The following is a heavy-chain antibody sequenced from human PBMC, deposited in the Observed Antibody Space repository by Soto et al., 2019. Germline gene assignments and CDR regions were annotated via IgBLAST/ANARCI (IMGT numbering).Heavy chain of an antibody. J-gene: IGHJ4*02. CDR1: GGSISSSSYY. Sequence: PSETLSLTCTVSGGSISSSSYYWGWIRQPPGKGLEWIGSIYYSGSTYYNPSLKSRVTISVDTSKNQFSLKLSSVTAADTAVYYCARHPNDYGDYVFDYWGQGTLVTVS. CDR3: ARHPNDYGDYVFDY. V-gene: IGHV4-39*01. D-gene: IGHD4-17*01. CDR2: IYYSGST.